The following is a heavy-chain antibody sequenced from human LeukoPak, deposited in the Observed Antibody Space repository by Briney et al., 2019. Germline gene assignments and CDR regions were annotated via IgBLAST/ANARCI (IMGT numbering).Heavy chain of an antibody. V-gene: IGHV4-30-4*08. Sequence: SETLSLTCTVSGGSISSGDYYWSWIRQPPGKGLEWIGYIYYSGSTYYNPSLKSRVTISVDTSKNQFSLKLSSVTAADTAVYYCARLPHMREMIRRREAGDYGMDVWGQGTTVTVSS. D-gene: IGHD5-24*01. CDR3: ARLPHMREMIRRREAGDYGMDV. CDR1: GGSISSGDYY. CDR2: IYYSGST. J-gene: IGHJ6*02.